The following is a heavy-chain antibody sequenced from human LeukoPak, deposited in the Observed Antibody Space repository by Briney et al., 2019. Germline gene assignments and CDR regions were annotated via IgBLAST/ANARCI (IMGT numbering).Heavy chain of an antibody. D-gene: IGHD6-13*01. CDR1: GFTFSSYA. CDR3: ADGDAGTIDY. Sequence: GGSLRLSCAASGFTFSSYAMHWVRQAPGKGLEWVAVISYDGSNKYYADSVKGRFTISRDNSKNTLYLQMNSLRAEDTAVYYCADGDAGTIDYWGQGTLVTVSS. J-gene: IGHJ4*02. V-gene: IGHV3-30*04. CDR2: ISYDGSNK.